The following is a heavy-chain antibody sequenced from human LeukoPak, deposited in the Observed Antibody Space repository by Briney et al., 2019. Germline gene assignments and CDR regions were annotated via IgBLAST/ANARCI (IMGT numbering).Heavy chain of an antibody. V-gene: IGHV4-4*07. CDR3: ARVFRGQWLVRGHDAFDI. J-gene: IGHJ3*02. CDR1: GGSISSYY. Sequence: SETLSLTCTVSGGSISSYYWSWIRQPAGKGLEWIGRIYTSGSTNYNPSLKSRVTMSVDTSKNQFSLKLSSVTAADTAVYYCARVFRGQWLVRGHDAFDIWGQGTMVTVSS. D-gene: IGHD6-19*01. CDR2: IYTSGST.